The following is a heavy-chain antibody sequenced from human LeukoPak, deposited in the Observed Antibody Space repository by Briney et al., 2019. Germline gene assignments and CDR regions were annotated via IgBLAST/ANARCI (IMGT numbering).Heavy chain of an antibody. V-gene: IGHV3-74*01. D-gene: IGHD1-26*01. CDR2: INGDGTST. CDR3: MGGYDI. J-gene: IGHJ3*02. CDR1: GFIFSTQW. Sequence: PGGSLRLSCAASGFIFSTQWMHWVRHAPGKGLEWVSGINGDGTSTIYAGSVKGRFTISRDNAKNTPYLQMNSLRADDTAVYYCMGGYDIWGQGTMVTVSS.